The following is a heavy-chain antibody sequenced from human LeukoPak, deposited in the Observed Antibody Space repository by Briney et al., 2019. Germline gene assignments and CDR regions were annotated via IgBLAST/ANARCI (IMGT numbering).Heavy chain of an antibody. CDR1: GYSFTSNG. D-gene: IGHD3-22*01. Sequence: ASVKVSCKASGYSFTSNGISWVRQAPGQGLEWMGWISAYNGNTNYAQKFQGRVTMTTDTSTSTAYLELRSLRSDDTAVYYCARDRSQNYYDSREEIDDAFDIWGQGTMVTVSS. CDR2: ISAYNGNT. CDR3: ARDRSQNYYDSREEIDDAFDI. V-gene: IGHV1-18*01. J-gene: IGHJ3*02.